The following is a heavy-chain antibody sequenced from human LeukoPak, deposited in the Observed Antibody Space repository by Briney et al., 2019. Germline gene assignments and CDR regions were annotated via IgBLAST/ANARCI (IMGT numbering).Heavy chain of an antibody. J-gene: IGHJ4*02. CDR2: INHSGST. V-gene: IGHV4-34*01. D-gene: IGHD2-2*01. CDR1: GGSFSGYY. Sequence: SETLSLTCAVYGGSFSGYYWSWIRQPQGKGLEWIGAINHSGSTNYNPSLKSRVTISVDTSKNQFSLKLSSVTAADTAVYYCARGRRIVVVPAAKTIFDYWGQGTLVTVSS. CDR3: ARGRRIVVVPAAKTIFDY.